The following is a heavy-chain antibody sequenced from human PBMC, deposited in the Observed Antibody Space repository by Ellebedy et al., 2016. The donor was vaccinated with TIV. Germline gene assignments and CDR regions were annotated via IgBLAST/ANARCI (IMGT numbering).Heavy chain of an antibody. Sequence: GESLKISCVASGFAFKNYAMNWVRQAPGKGLEWVSGISGSGDTTYYADSVKCRLTMSRDNSKNTVYLQMNNLRVEDTAVYYCARGLGSGSYLIDHWGQGTLVTVSS. D-gene: IGHD3-10*01. CDR2: ISGSGDTT. V-gene: IGHV3-23*01. CDR1: GFAFKNYA. CDR3: ARGLGSGSYLIDH. J-gene: IGHJ4*02.